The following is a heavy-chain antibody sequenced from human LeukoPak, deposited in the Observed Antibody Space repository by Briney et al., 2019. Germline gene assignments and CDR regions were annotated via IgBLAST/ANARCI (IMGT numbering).Heavy chain of an antibody. Sequence: GGALRLSCAASGFTFSNAWMTWVRQIPGKGLEWVDRIKSKNDGGTTDYAAPVKGLFTISRDDSKNMLYLQMNRLKGEGTAVYYCAADPPGMSTSTGIEHWGQGTLVSVSS. CDR3: AADPPGMSTSTGIEH. CDR2: IKSKNDGGTT. D-gene: IGHD2-2*01. V-gene: IGHV3-15*01. J-gene: IGHJ4*02. CDR1: GFTFSNAW.